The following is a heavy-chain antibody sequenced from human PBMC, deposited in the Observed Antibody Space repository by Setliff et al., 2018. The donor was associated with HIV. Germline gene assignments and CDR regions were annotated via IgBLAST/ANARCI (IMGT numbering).Heavy chain of an antibody. CDR2: IYVGDTT. Sequence: PGGSLRLSCAVSGFTPSDYYMDWVRQAPGKGLEWVSVIYVGDTTYYADSVKGRFTISRDNSKNTLYLQMNSLRAEDTAVYYCARDQWGYSYGYYYYYYMDVWGKGTTVTVSS. V-gene: IGHV3-66*02. CDR1: GFTPSDYY. CDR3: ARDQWGYSYGYYYYYYMDV. J-gene: IGHJ6*03. D-gene: IGHD5-18*01.